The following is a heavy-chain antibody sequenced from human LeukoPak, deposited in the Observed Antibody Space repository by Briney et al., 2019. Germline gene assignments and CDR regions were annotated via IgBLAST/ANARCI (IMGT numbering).Heavy chain of an antibody. V-gene: IGHV4-39*07. CDR2: IYYSGST. Sequence: SETLSLTCTVSGGSISSSSYYWGWIRQPPGKGLEWIGSIYYSGSTYYNPSLKSRVTISVDTSKNQFSLKLSSVTAADTAVYYCARVVSLFNTYYYDSSGYRRPPPNNWFDPWGQGTLVTVSS. CDR3: ARVVSLFNTYYYDSSGYRRPPPNNWFDP. CDR1: GGSISSSSYY. D-gene: IGHD3-22*01. J-gene: IGHJ5*02.